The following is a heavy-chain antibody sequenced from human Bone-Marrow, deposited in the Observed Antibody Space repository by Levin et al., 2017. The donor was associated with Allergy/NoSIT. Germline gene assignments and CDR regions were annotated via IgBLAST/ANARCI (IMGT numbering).Heavy chain of an antibody. Sequence: NPSETLSLTCTVSGGSISSSSYYWGWIRQPPGKGLEWIGSIYYSGSTYYNPSLKSRVTISVDTSKNQFSLKLSSVTAADTAVYYCASQDADDYGDYDDYWGQGTLVTVSS. CDR2: IYYSGST. CDR3: ASQDADDYGDYDDY. CDR1: GGSISSSSYY. J-gene: IGHJ4*02. V-gene: IGHV4-39*01. D-gene: IGHD4-17*01.